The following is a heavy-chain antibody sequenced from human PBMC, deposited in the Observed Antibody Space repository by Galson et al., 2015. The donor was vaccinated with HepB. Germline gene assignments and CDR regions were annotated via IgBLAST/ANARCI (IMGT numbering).Heavy chain of an antibody. CDR3: ARAENCGGEECWLVDP. CDR2: ISSDGSKN. Sequence: SLRLSCAASGFTFRTYTFHWFRQAPGKGLEWVALISSDGSKNNYADSARGRFTISRDNSWNTVYLQMSSLRPEDTAVYYCARAENCGGEECWLVDPWRLGTLVTVSS. CDR1: GFTFRTYT. D-gene: IGHD2-21*01. J-gene: IGHJ5*02. V-gene: IGHV3-30*04.